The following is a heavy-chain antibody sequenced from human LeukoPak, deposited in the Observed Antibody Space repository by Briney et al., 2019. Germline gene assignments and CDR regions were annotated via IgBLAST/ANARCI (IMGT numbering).Heavy chain of an antibody. J-gene: IGHJ4*02. CDR2: IYYSGST. CDR3: AREKRTGTTWYFDY. V-gene: IGHV4-30-4*08. CDR1: GGSISRGDYY. Sequence: SQTLSLTCTVSGGSISRGDYYWGWIRQPPGKGLEWIGYIYYSGSTYYNPSLKSRVTISVDTSKNQFSLKLSSVTAADTAVYYCAREKRTGTTWYFDYWGQGTLVTVSS. D-gene: IGHD1-7*01.